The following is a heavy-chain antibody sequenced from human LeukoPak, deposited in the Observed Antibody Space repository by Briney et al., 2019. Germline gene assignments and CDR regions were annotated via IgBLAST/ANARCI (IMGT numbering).Heavy chain of an antibody. CDR1: GGSISSGSYY. D-gene: IGHD1-26*01. Sequence: SEALSLTCTVSGGSISSGSYYWRWIRQPAGKGLEWIGRIYTSGSTNYNPSLKSRVTISGDTAENQFSLKLSTVTAADTAVYCCARERRIVGATFDYWGQGTLVTVSS. J-gene: IGHJ4*02. CDR3: ARERRIVGATFDY. V-gene: IGHV4-61*02. CDR2: IYTSGST.